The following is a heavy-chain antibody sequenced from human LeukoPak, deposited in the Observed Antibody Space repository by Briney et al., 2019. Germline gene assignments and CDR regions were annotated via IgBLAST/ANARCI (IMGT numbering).Heavy chain of an antibody. CDR2: IIPIFGTA. Sequence: SVKVSCKASGGTFSSYAISWVRQAPGQGLEWMGGIIPIFGTANYAQKFQGRGTITTDESTSTAYMELSSLRSEDTAVYYCASDPSYDFWSGYYYWGQGTLVTVSS. CDR3: ASDPSYDFWSGYYY. V-gene: IGHV1-69*05. CDR1: GGTFSSYA. D-gene: IGHD3/OR15-3a*01. J-gene: IGHJ4*02.